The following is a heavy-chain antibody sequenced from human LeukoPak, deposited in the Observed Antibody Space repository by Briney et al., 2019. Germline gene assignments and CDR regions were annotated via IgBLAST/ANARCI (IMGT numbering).Heavy chain of an antibody. Sequence: PSETLSLTCTVSGGSISSYYWSWIRQPPGKGLECIGYIYYSGGTNYNPSLKSRVTISVGTSNNQFSLKLSSVTAADTAVYYCARASVVYYYMDVWGKGTTVTVSS. D-gene: IGHD4-23*01. V-gene: IGHV4-59*01. CDR2: IYYSGGT. J-gene: IGHJ6*03. CDR3: ARASVVYYYMDV. CDR1: GGSISSYY.